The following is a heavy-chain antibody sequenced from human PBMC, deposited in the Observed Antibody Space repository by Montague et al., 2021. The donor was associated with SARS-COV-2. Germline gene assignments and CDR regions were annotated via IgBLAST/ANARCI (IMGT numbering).Heavy chain of an antibody. CDR2: IYHLLPT. CDR3: VRGPVVKTYYDFWSGPKWFDP. D-gene: IGHD3-3*01. Sequence: SETLSLTCAVYVRSVIVYFWRWFRQPPSELLSRFGHIYHLLPTNDNPSLKSRVTMSVDTSKNQLSLKLSSVTAADTAVYYCVRGPVVKTYYDFWSGPKWFDPWGQGNLVTVSS. CDR1: VRSVIVYF. V-gene: IGHV4-34*01. J-gene: IGHJ5*02.